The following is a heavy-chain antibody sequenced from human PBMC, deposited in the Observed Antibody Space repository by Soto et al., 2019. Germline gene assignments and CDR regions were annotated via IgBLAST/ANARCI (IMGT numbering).Heavy chain of an antibody. CDR2: VYHRGGT. CDR1: GASITNYY. Sequence: QVQLQESGPRLVKPSETLSLTCDVSGASITNYYWSWIRQAPGKGPEWIGYVYHRGGTFYNPSLESRVTISLDTSKNQFSLNLNSVTAADTAVYYCATRPPGNWRGVFDYWGQGTLVTVSS. J-gene: IGHJ4*02. D-gene: IGHD3-10*01. CDR3: ATRPPGNWRGVFDY. V-gene: IGHV4-59*01.